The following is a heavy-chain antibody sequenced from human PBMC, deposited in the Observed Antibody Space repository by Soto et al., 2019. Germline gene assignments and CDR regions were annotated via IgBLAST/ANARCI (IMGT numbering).Heavy chain of an antibody. J-gene: IGHJ4*02. V-gene: IGHV3-53*01. CDR3: ARGYCSSTSCFDY. Sequence: PGLPLRLSCAASEFTVSSNYVSWVRQAPGKGLEWVSVIYSGGSTYYADSVKGRFTISRDNSKNTLYLQMNSLRAEDTAVYYCARGYCSSTSCFDYWGQGTLVTVSS. CDR1: EFTVSSNY. CDR2: IYSGGST. D-gene: IGHD2-2*01.